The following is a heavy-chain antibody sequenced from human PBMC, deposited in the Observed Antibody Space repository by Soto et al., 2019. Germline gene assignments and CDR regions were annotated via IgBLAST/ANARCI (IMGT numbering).Heavy chain of an antibody. V-gene: IGHV3-48*01. CDR1: GFTFIDYY. CDR3: GKAFGLDDV. Sequence: GGSLRLSCAASGFTFIDYYMNWVRQAPGKGLKWVSNISRSSSKIYYADSVKGRFTISRDNAKNSLYLQMNSLRAEDTAVYYCGKAFGLDDVWVLGTTVTVSS. CDR2: ISRSSSKI. D-gene: IGHD3-3*01. J-gene: IGHJ6*01.